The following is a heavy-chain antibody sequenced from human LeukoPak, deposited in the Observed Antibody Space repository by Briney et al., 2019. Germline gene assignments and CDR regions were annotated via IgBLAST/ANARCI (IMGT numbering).Heavy chain of an antibody. V-gene: IGHV4-34*01. J-gene: IGHJ3*02. CDR1: GGSFSGYY. Sequence: SETLSLTCAVYGGSFSGYYWSWIRQPPGKGLEWIGEINHSGSTNYNPSLKSRVTISVDTSKNQFSLKLSSVTAADTAVYYCARGLLGGLDIVEGFDIWGQGTMVTASS. D-gene: IGHD2-15*01. CDR3: ARGLLGGLDIVEGFDI. CDR2: INHSGST.